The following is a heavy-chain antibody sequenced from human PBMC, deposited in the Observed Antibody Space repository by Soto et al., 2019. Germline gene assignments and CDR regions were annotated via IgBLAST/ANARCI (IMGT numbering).Heavy chain of an antibody. D-gene: IGHD2-2*03. CDR3: ARDKRSGYCSSTSGSYYYYGMDV. J-gene: IGHJ6*02. Sequence: QVQLVQSGAEVKKPGSSVNVSCKASGGTFSSYAISWVRQAPGQGLEWMGGIIPIFGTANYAQKFRGRVTITADESTSTAYMELSSLRSEDTAVYYCARDKRSGYCSSTSGSYYYYGMDVWGQGTTVTVSS. CDR2: IIPIFGTA. V-gene: IGHV1-69*01. CDR1: GGTFSSYA.